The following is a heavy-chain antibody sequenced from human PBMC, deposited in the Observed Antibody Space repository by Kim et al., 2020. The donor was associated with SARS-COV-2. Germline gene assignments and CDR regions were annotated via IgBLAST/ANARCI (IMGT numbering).Heavy chain of an antibody. V-gene: IGHV3-9*01. J-gene: IGHJ3*02. CDR3: AKDPLARRSSWYLSVLGAFDI. D-gene: IGHD6-13*01. CDR2: ISWNSGSI. Sequence: GGSLRLSCAASGFTFDDYAMHWVRQAPGKGLEWVSGISWNSGSIGYADSVKGRFTISRDNAKNSLYLQMNSLRAEDTALYYCAKDPLARRSSWYLSVLGAFDIWGQGTMVTVSS. CDR1: GFTFDDYA.